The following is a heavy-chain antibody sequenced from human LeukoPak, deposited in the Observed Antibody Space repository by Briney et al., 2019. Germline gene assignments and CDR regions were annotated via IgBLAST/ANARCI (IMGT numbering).Heavy chain of an antibody. V-gene: IGHV6-1*01. CDR3: AREPPSSNYYYYYMDV. CDR2: TYYRSKWYN. CDR1: GDSVSSNSAA. D-gene: IGHD6-13*01. J-gene: IGHJ6*03. Sequence: SQTLSLTCAISGDSVSSNSAAWNWIRQSPSRGLEWLGRTYYRSKWYNDYAVSVKSRITINPDTSKNQFSLQLNSVTPEDTAVYYCAREPPSSNYYYYYMDVWGKGTTVTVSS.